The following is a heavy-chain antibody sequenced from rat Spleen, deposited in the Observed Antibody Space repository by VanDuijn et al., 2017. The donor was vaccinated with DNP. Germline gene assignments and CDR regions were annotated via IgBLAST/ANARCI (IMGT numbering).Heavy chain of an antibody. CDR3: VTRGTGSDNWFAY. V-gene: IGHV4-2*01. J-gene: IGHJ3*01. D-gene: IGHD5-1*01. CDR2: DSSVV. Sequence: DSSVVNHNPSLRDRFTISRDNAQNSLYLQMNSLGSADTATYYCVTRGTGSDNWFAYWGQGTLVTVSS.